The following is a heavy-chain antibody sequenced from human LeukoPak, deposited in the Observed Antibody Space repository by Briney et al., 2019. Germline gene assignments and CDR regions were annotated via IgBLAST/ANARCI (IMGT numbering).Heavy chain of an antibody. CDR1: GFTFSSYW. D-gene: IGHD7-27*01. CDR2: ISGSGGST. CDR3: ATRNWGPPN. V-gene: IGHV3-23*01. J-gene: IGHJ4*02. Sequence: PGGSLRLSCAASGFTFSSYWMHWVRQAPGKGLEWVSAISGSGGSTYYADSVKGRFTISRDNSKNTLYLQMNSLRAEDTAVYYCATRNWGPPNWGQGTLVTVSS.